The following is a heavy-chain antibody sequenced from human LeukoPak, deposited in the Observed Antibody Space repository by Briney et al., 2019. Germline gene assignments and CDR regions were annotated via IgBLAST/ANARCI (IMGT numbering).Heavy chain of an antibody. V-gene: IGHV3-48*04. CDR2: ISSSSFTI. CDR1: GFAFDSYT. D-gene: IGHD3-22*01. Sequence: GGSLRLSCAASGFAFDSYTMNWVRQAPGKGLECIAYISSSSFTIYYADPVRGRFTISRDNAKNSLYLQMNSLRAEDTAVYYCAMAYYDSSGYHFDYWGQGTLVTVST. CDR3: AMAYYDSSGYHFDY. J-gene: IGHJ4*02.